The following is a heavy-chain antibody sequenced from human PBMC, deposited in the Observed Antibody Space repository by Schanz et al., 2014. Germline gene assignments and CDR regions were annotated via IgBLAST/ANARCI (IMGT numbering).Heavy chain of an antibody. V-gene: IGHV1-46*02. CDR2: ISPSTGRT. Sequence: ASVKVSCKASGYTFNNYYMHWVRQAPGQRPDWLGVISPSTGRTTYAPKLQDRVPMTRDMSMTTVDMELRRLRSEDTAIQHCAGVGINYVVNRFPPWGKGFLVVVSS. J-gene: IGHJ5*02. CDR3: AGVGINYVVNRFPP. CDR1: GYTFNNYY. D-gene: IGHD3-10*01.